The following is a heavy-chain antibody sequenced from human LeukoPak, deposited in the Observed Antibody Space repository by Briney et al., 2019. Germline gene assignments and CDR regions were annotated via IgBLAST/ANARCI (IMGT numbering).Heavy chain of an antibody. CDR1: GYTFTSYD. V-gene: IGHV1-8*01. J-gene: IGHJ6*02. CDR3: ARMGDSSLRGLDYYYGMDV. D-gene: IGHD6-13*01. CDR2: MNPNSGNT. Sequence: ASVTVSCKASGYTFTSYDINWVRQAPGQGLEWMGWMNPNSGNTVYAQKFQGRVTMTRNTSISTAYMELSSLRSEDTAVYYCARMGDSSLRGLDYYYGMDVWGQGTTVTVSS.